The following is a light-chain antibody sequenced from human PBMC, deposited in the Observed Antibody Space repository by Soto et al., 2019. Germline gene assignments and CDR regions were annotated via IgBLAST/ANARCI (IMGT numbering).Light chain of an antibody. J-gene: IGLJ1*01. Sequence: QSALTQPASVSGSPGQSITISCSGSSSDVGGYNSVSWYQQHPGKAPKLLIYEVTNRPSGLSNRLSGSKSGSAASLTISWLQAEDEADYYCNSYTSSGTYVFGTGTKVTVL. CDR3: NSYTSSGTYV. V-gene: IGLV2-14*01. CDR1: SSDVGGYNS. CDR2: EVT.